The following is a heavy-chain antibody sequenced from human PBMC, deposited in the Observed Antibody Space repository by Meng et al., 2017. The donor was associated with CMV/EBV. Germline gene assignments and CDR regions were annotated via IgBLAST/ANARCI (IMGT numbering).Heavy chain of an antibody. CDR3: ARDLTIFGGSSFDY. CDR2: ISAYNGNT. V-gene: IGHV1-18*01. Sequence: ASVKVSCKASGYTFTCYGISWVRQAPGQGLEWMGWISAYNGNTNYAQKLQGRVTMTTDTSTSTVYMELSSLRSEDTAVYYCARDLTIFGGSSFDYWGQGTLVTVSS. D-gene: IGHD3-3*01. J-gene: IGHJ4*02. CDR1: GYTFTCYG.